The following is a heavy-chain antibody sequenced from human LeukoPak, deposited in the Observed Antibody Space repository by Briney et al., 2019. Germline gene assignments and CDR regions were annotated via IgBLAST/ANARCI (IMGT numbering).Heavy chain of an antibody. D-gene: IGHD2-2*01. Sequence: ASVKVSCKASGYTFTSYDINWVRQATGQGLEWMGWMNPNSGNTGYAQKFQGRVTITRNTSISTAYMELSSLRSEDTAVYYCARAPSYRCSSTSCKRGYYYYYMDVWGKGTTVTVSS. CDR2: MNPNSGNT. CDR3: ARAPSYRCSSTSCKRGYYYYYMDV. V-gene: IGHV1-8*03. J-gene: IGHJ6*03. CDR1: GYTFTSYD.